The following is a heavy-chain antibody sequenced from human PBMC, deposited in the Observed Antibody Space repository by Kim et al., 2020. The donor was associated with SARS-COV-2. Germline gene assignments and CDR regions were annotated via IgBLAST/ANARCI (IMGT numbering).Heavy chain of an antibody. CDR3: ASSLLDYGDYPFDY. Sequence: STQFQGRVTSTRDTSASTAYMELSSLRSEDTAVYYCASSLLDYGDYPFDYWGQGTLVTVSS. V-gene: IGHV1-3*01. J-gene: IGHJ4*02. D-gene: IGHD4-17*01.